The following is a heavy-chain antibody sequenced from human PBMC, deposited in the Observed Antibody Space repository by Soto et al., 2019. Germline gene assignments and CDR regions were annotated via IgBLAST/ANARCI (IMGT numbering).Heavy chain of an antibody. CDR3: ARHLAQYCGGDCYPDYFDY. V-gene: IGHV4-39*01. D-gene: IGHD2-21*02. Sequence: SETLSLTCTVSVGSISSSSYYLGWIRQPPGKGLEWIGSIYYSGSTYYNPSLKSRVTISVETSKNQFSLKLSSVTAADTAAYYCARHLAQYCGGDCYPDYFDYWGQGTLVTSPQ. J-gene: IGHJ4*02. CDR2: IYYSGST. CDR1: VGSISSSSYY.